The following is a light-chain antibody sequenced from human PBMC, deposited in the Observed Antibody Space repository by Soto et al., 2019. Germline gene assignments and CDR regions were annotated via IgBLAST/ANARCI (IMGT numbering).Light chain of an antibody. CDR1: QSVSSN. CDR2: GAS. J-gene: IGKJ2*01. V-gene: IGKV3-15*01. CDR3: QHYNNCPT. Sequence: EIVMTQSPATLSVSPGDRATLSCRASQSVSSNLAWYQQKPGQAPRLLIYGASTRATGIPARFSGSGSGTESPLTISILQSEDFAVYYCQHYNNCPTFGQGTKLEIK.